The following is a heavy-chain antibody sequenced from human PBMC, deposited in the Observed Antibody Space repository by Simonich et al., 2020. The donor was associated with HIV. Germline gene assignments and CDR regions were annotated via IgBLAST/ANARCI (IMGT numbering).Heavy chain of an antibody. CDR2: IWYDGSYK. V-gene: IGHV3-33*01. D-gene: IGHD3-9*01. J-gene: IGHJ4*02. CDR3: ARDLKLYYFDY. Sequence: QVQLVESGGGVVQPGRSLRLSFAASGFTFSSYGMHGVRQAPGKGLEWVALIWYDGSYKYYADSVKGRFTISRDNSKNTLFLQMNSLRADDTALYYCARDLKLYYFDYWGQGTLVTVSS. CDR1: GFTFSSYG.